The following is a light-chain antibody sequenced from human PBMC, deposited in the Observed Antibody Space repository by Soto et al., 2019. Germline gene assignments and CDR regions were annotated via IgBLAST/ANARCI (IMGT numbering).Light chain of an antibody. Sequence: QSLLTQPPSLSAAPGQRVTVSCSGSNSNIGNNYVSWYQQVPGTAPRLLIYDNGKRPSGIPARFSGSKSDTSATLGIAGLQTGDEADYYCATWDSGLSVAVFGGGTKLTVL. J-gene: IGLJ2*01. CDR3: ATWDSGLSVAV. CDR1: NSNIGNNY. CDR2: DNG. V-gene: IGLV1-51*01.